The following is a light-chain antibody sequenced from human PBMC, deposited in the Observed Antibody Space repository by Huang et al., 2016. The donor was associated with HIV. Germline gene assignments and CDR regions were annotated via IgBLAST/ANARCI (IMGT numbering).Light chain of an antibody. CDR3: QQRSNWPPTLT. CDR2: DAS. CDR1: QSVRRF. V-gene: IGKV3-11*01. J-gene: IGKJ4*01. Sequence: EIVLTQSPATLSLSPGQSATLPCRASQSVRRFLALYQQKPVQAPSLLLYDASNRATGITARFRCSGSGTDFTLTISSLEPEDFAVYYCQQRSNWPPTLTFGGGTKVEIK.